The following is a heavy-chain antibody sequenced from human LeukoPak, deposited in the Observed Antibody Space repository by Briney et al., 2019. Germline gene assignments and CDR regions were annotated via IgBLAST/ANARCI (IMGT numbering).Heavy chain of an antibody. CDR1: GYSFTSYW. CDR3: ARPKYSYGFVIGY. CDR2: IYPGDSDT. V-gene: IGHV5-51*01. Sequence: GESLKISCKGSGYSFTSYWLGGVRQMPGKGLEWMGIIYPGDSDTRYSPSVQGQVTISADKSNNTAYWQWSSLKASDTAMYYCARPKYSYGFVIGYWGQRTLVTVSA. D-gene: IGHD5-18*01. J-gene: IGHJ4*02.